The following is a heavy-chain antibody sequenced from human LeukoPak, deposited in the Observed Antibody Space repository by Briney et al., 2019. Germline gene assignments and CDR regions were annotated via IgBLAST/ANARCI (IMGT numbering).Heavy chain of an antibody. CDR1: GGSISSGDYY. V-gene: IGHV4-30-4*08. J-gene: IGHJ4*02. Sequence: PSQTLSLTCTVSGGSISSGDYYWSWIRQPPGKGLEWIGYVYYSGSAYYNPSLKSRITTSADTSKNQFSLELSSVTAADTAVYYCARVGDCGSTSCYFDYGGQGTLVTVSS. D-gene: IGHD2-2*01. CDR2: VYYSGSA. CDR3: ARVGDCGSTSCYFDY.